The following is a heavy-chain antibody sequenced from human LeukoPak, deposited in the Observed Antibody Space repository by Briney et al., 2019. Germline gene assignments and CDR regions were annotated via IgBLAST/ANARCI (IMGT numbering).Heavy chain of an antibody. D-gene: IGHD3-22*01. CDR2: INPNSGGT. CDR3: ASSIVVADPPDY. Sequence: ASVTISFKPSGYAFTGYYIYWVRQAPGQGLEWVGWINPNSGGTKYTQKFQDRVIMTRDTSMNTAYMELSTLRSDDTAVYYCASSIVVADPPDYWGQGTLVIVSS. CDR1: GYAFTGYY. J-gene: IGHJ4*02. V-gene: IGHV1-2*02.